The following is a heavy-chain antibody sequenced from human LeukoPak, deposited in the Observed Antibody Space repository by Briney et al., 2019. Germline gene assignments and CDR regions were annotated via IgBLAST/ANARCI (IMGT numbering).Heavy chain of an antibody. CDR3: ASGGSSWYFALLDY. Sequence: GGSLRLSCAASGFTFSSYGMSWVRQAPGKGLEWVSAISGSGGSTYYADSVKGRFTISRDTAKNSLYLQITSLRADDTPMNYCASGGSSWYFALLDYWSQGTLVTVCS. CDR2: ISGSGGST. CDR1: GFTFSSYG. J-gene: IGHJ4*02. V-gene: IGHV3-23*01. D-gene: IGHD6-13*01.